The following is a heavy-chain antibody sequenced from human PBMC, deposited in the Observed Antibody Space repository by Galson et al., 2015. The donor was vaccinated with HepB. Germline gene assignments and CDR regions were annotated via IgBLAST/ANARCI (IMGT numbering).Heavy chain of an antibody. V-gene: IGHV2-5*02. CDR2: IYWDDDK. CDR3: AHRRPSWGSGWQRGGYFDY. D-gene: IGHD6-19*01. J-gene: IGHJ4*02. CDR1: GFSLPTSGVG. Sequence: PALVKPTQTLTLTCTFSGFSLPTSGVGVGWIRQPPGKALEWLALIYWDDDKRYSPPLKTRLTITKDTSKNQVVLTMTDVDPVDTATYFCAHRRPSWGSGWQRGGYFDYWGQGTLGTGSS.